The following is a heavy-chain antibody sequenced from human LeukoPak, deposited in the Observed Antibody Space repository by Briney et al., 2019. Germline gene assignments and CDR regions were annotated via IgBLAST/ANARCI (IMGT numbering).Heavy chain of an antibody. CDR2: IYPSGST. CDR3: ARLGYSYASGDAFDI. J-gene: IGHJ3*02. Sequence: PSQTLSLTCTVSGGSISSGSYFWSWIRQPAGKGLEWIGRIYPSGSTNYNPSLKSRVTISVDTSKNQFSLKLSSVTAADTAVYYCARLGYSYASGDAFDIWGQGTMVTVSS. CDR1: GGSISSGSYF. V-gene: IGHV4-61*02. D-gene: IGHD5-18*01.